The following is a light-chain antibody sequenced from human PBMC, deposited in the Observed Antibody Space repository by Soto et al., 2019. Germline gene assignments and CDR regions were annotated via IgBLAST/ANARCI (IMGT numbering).Light chain of an antibody. CDR2: GPS. CDR1: QSVTSNY. Sequence: EIVLTQSPGTLSLSPGERATLSCRASQSVTSNYLAWYQQKPGQAPRLLIYGPSSRATGIPDRFSGSGSGTDFTLTISRLEPEDFAVYFCQKYDKSPPITFGQGTRLEIK. V-gene: IGKV3-20*01. CDR3: QKYDKSPPIT. J-gene: IGKJ5*01.